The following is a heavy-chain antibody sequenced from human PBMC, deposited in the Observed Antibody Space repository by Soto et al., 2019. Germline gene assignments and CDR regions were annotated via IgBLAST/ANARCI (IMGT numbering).Heavy chain of an antibody. Sequence: ASVKVSCKASGYTFTSYYMHWVRQAPGQGLEWMGIINPSGGSTSYAQKFQGRVTMTRDTSTSAVYMELSSLRSEDTAVYYCASPGYYDSSGYFHDAFDIWGQGTMVTVSS. J-gene: IGHJ3*02. D-gene: IGHD3-22*01. CDR3: ASPGYYDSSGYFHDAFDI. V-gene: IGHV1-46*01. CDR2: INPSGGST. CDR1: GYTFTSYY.